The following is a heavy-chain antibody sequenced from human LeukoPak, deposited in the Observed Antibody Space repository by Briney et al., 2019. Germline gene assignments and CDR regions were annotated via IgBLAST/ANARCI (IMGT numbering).Heavy chain of an antibody. CDR2: VNPGGDST. V-gene: IGHV1-46*02. D-gene: IGHD5-24*01. J-gene: IGHJ3*02. CDR1: GYTFNNYS. Sequence: ASVKVSCKASGYTFNNYSIHWLRQAPGQGLEWMGIVNPGGDSTNYAQDFQGRLTLTGDTSTSTVYMELSSLRSEDTAVYYCARVRDGYNDAYDIWGQGTMVTVTS. CDR3: ARVRDGYNDAYDI.